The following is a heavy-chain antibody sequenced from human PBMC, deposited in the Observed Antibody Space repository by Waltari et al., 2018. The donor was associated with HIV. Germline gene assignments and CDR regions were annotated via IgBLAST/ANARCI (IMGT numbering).Heavy chain of an antibody. V-gene: IGHV3-21*04. CDR1: GFCFRDYT. Sequence: VYLVESGGGLVKPGGSLKLSCEGSGFCFRDYTMNWVRQAPGKGLEWVSSVSQKGDYVYYTDAMKGRLSITRDNSKNLMFLEMTRLRPEDSATYFCTTLADTTMGRDWYFDLWGRGVWVIVST. CDR3: TTLADTTMGRDWYFDL. D-gene: IGHD3-10*01. J-gene: IGHJ2*01. CDR2: VSQKGDYV.